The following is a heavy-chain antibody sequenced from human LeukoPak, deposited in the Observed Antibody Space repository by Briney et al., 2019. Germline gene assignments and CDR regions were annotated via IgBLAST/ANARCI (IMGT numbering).Heavy chain of an antibody. CDR3: ARDSEVTGPNQYFDY. Sequence: VASVKVSCKASGGTFSSYTISWVRQAPGQGLEWMGRIIPILGIANYAQKFQGRVTITTDESTSTAYMELSSLRSEDTAVYYCARDSEVTGPNQYFDYWGQGTLVTVSS. CDR1: GGTFSSYT. D-gene: IGHD1-20*01. J-gene: IGHJ4*02. CDR2: IIPILGIA. V-gene: IGHV1-69*16.